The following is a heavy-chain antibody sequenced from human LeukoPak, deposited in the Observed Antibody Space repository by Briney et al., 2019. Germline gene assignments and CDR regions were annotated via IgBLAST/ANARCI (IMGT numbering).Heavy chain of an antibody. CDR3: ARGFYDYGDTFDY. Sequence: SETLSLTCTVSGGSISSYYWSWIRQPPGKGLEWIGYIYYSGSTNYNPSLKSRVTISVDTSKNQFSLKLSSVTAADTAVYYCARGFYDYGDTFDYWCQGTLVTVPS. CDR2: IYYSGST. CDR1: GGSISSYY. J-gene: IGHJ4*02. V-gene: IGHV4-59*01. D-gene: IGHD4-17*01.